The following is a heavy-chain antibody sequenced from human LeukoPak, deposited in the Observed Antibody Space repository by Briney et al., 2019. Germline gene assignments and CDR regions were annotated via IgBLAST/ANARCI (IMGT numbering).Heavy chain of an antibody. CDR2: IYPGDSDT. J-gene: IGHJ6*03. V-gene: IGHV5-51*01. Sequence: GESLKISCKGSGYSFTSYWIGWVRQMPGKGLEWMGIIYPGDSDTRYSPSFQGQVTISADKSISTAYLQRSSLKASDTAMYYCARRGGYCSSTSCNYYYYMDVWGKGTTVTVSS. CDR1: GYSFTSYW. D-gene: IGHD2-2*01. CDR3: ARRGGYCSSTSCNYYYYMDV.